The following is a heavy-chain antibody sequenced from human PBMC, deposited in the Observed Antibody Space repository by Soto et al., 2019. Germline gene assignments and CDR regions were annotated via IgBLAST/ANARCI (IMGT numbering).Heavy chain of an antibody. D-gene: IGHD3-3*01. V-gene: IGHV1-3*01. Sequence: ASVKVSFKASGYSFTSYAIHWVRQAPGQGLEWMGWINCGNGNTKYSQKLQGRLTITRDTSASTAYMELSSLRSEDTAVYFCAREHDSWSLYAFDMWGQGTMVTVSS. CDR1: GYSFTSYA. CDR3: AREHDSWSLYAFDM. CDR2: INCGNGNT. J-gene: IGHJ3*02.